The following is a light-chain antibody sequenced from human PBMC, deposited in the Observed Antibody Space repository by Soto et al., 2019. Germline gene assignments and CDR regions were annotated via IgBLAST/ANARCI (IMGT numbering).Light chain of an antibody. CDR3: QQYDNSPRR. Sequence: EIVLTQSPGTLSLSPGERATLSCRASQSVSSTFLAWYQKKPGQAPRLLIYGASSRATGIPDRFSGSGSGTTFTLTISRLEPEDFAVYYCQQYDNSPRRFGQGTKVDI. J-gene: IGKJ1*01. V-gene: IGKV3-20*01. CDR2: GAS. CDR1: QSVSSTF.